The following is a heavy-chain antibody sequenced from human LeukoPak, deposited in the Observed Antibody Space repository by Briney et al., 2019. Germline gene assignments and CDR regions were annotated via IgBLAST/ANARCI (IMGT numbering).Heavy chain of an antibody. CDR3: ARQAVSGYSYNWFDP. Sequence: GESLKISCKASGYSFTGYWIGWVRQMPGKGLEWMGIIYPGDSDTRYSPSFQGQVTISADKSISTAYLQWSSLKASDTAMYYCARQAVSGYSYNWFDPWGQGTLVTVSS. CDR2: IYPGDSDT. J-gene: IGHJ5*02. D-gene: IGHD3-22*01. V-gene: IGHV5-51*01. CDR1: GYSFTGYW.